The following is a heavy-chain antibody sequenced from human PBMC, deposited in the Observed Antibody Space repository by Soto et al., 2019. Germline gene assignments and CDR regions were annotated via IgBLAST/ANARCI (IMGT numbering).Heavy chain of an antibody. CDR3: AHRGLMITFGGVIVPYFDY. D-gene: IGHD3-16*02. J-gene: IGHJ4*02. Sequence: QITLKESGPTLVKPTQTLTLTCTFSGFSLSTSGVGVGWIRQPPGKALEWLALIYWDDDKRYSPSLKNRLTITKDTSKNQVVLTMTNMDPVDTATYYCAHRGLMITFGGVIVPYFDYWGQGTLVTVSS. V-gene: IGHV2-5*02. CDR2: IYWDDDK. CDR1: GFSLSTSGVG.